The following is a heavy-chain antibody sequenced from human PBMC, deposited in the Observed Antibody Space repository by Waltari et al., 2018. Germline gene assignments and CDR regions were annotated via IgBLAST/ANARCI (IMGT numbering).Heavy chain of an antibody. CDR2: IYYSGST. CDR3: ARVRSNYDSRGRVDI. CDR1: GGSIRSYY. D-gene: IGHD3-22*01. Sequence: QVQLQESGPGLVKPSETLSLTCTVSGGSIRSYYWSWIRQPPGKGLEWIGYIYYSGSTNYNPSLKSRVTISVDTSKNQFSLKLSSVTAADTAVYYCARVRSNYDSRGRVDIWGQGTMVTVSS. V-gene: IGHV4-59*01. J-gene: IGHJ3*02.